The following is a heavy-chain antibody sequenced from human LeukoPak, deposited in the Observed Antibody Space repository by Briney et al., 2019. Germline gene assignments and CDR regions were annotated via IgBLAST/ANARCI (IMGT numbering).Heavy chain of an antibody. Sequence: ASVKVSCKASGYTFTGYYMHWVRQAPGQGLEWMGWINPNSADTNYAQKFQGRVTMTRDTSISTAYMELSRLRSDDTAVYYCASLAVAGEYYFDYWGQGTLVTVSS. CDR2: INPNSADT. J-gene: IGHJ4*02. CDR3: ASLAVAGEYYFDY. D-gene: IGHD6-19*01. CDR1: GYTFTGYY. V-gene: IGHV1-2*02.